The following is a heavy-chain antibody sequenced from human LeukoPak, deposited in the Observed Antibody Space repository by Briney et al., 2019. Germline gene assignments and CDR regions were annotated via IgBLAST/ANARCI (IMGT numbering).Heavy chain of an antibody. CDR3: ARARGYSYGYSDY. CDR1: GYTFTGYY. J-gene: IGHJ4*02. Sequence: ASVKVSCKASGYTFTGYYMHWVRQAPGQGLEWMGRINPNSGGTNYAQKFQGRVTMTRNTSKSTAYMELSSLTSEDTAVYYCARARGYSYGYSDYWGQGTLVTVSS. D-gene: IGHD5-18*01. CDR2: INPNSGGT. V-gene: IGHV1-2*06.